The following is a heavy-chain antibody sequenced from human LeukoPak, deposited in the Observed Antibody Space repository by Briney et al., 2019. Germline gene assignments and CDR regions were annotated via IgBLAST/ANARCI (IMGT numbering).Heavy chain of an antibody. J-gene: IGHJ4*02. CDR3: AREASGSSTRLIDS. CDR1: GFTLWSYS. Sequence: PGGSLRLSCVASGFTLWSYSMHWGRQAPGKGLEWVSYIRTSSYYIYYADSVKGRFTISRDDANNSLYLQMNSLRAEDTAPYYYAREASGSSTRLIDSWGQGTLVTVSS. V-gene: IGHV3-21*01. D-gene: IGHD1-26*01. CDR2: IRTSSYYI.